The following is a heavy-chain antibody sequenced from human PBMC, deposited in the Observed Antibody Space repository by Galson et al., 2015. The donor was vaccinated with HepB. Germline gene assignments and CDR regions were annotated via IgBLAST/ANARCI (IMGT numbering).Heavy chain of an antibody. CDR3: ARLFATMNDF. D-gene: IGHD3-22*01. J-gene: IGHJ4*02. V-gene: IGHV3-53*01. CDR2: IYSGGST. Sequence: SLRLSCAASGFTVSSNHMNWVRQAPGKGLEWVSIIYSGGSTYYADSVKGRFTISRDISKNTLYLQMHSLRADDTAVYYCARLFATMNDFWGQGTLVTVSS. CDR1: GFTVSSNH.